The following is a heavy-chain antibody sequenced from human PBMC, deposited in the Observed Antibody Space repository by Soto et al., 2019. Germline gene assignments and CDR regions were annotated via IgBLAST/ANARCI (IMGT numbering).Heavy chain of an antibody. CDR1: GGSISSGDYY. CDR3: ARVGSSIAVRHFDY. CDR2: IYYSGST. J-gene: IGHJ4*02. V-gene: IGHV4-30-4*01. Sequence: QVQLQESGPGLVKPSQTLSLTCTVSGGSISSGDYYWSWIRQPPGQGLEWIGYIYYSGSTYYNPSLKSRVTISLDTSKNQVSLKLSSVTAADTAVYYCARVGSSIAVRHFDYWGQGTLVTVSS. D-gene: IGHD6-6*01.